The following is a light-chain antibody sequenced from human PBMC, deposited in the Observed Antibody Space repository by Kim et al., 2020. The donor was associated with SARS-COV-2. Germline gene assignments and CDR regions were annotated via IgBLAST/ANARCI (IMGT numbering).Light chain of an antibody. Sequence: SASVGDRVTITCRASQTISSYLNWHQQKPGKAPKLLIYAASSLQSGVPSRFSGSGSGTDFTLTITSLQPEDFATYYCQHSYTTPYTFGQGTKLEI. CDR3: QHSYTTPYT. V-gene: IGKV1-39*01. J-gene: IGKJ2*01. CDR1: QTISSY. CDR2: AAS.